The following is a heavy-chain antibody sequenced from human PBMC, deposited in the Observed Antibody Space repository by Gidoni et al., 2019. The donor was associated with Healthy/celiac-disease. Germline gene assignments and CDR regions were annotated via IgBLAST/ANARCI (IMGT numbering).Heavy chain of an antibody. V-gene: IGHV4-34*01. CDR2: INHHGTT. D-gene: IGHD6-19*01. CDR3: ARLLGHPGIAVAGQAFDI. CDR1: GGSFSGYY. J-gene: IGHJ3*02. Sequence: QVQLPQWGAGLLKPSETLSLTCAVYGGSFSGYYWSWIRQPPGKGREWIGEINHHGTTNYNPSLKSRVTISVDTSKNQFARKLSSVTAADTAVYYCARLLGHPGIAVAGQAFDIWGQGTMVTVSS.